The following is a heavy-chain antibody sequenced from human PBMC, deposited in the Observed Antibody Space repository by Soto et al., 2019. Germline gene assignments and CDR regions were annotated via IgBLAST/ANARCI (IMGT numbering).Heavy chain of an antibody. CDR2: IYYSGST. CDR1: GGSISSGDYY. J-gene: IGHJ5*02. D-gene: IGHD2-21*02. V-gene: IGHV4-30-4*01. Sequence: SETLSLTCTVSGGSISSGDYYWSWIRQPPGKGLEWIGYIYYSGSTYYNPSLKSRVTISVDTSKNQFSLKLSSVTAADTAVYYCARDWGGNSRNWFDPWGQGTLVTVSS. CDR3: ARDWGGNSRNWFDP.